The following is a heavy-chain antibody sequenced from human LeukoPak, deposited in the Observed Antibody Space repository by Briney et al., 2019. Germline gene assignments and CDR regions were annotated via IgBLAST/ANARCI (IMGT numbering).Heavy chain of an antibody. CDR3: ARGGPYYYDSSGYPYYYYMDV. CDR1: GGTFSSYA. Sequence: ASVKVSCKASGGTFSSYAISWVRQAPGQGLEWMGGIIPIFGTANYAQKFQGRVTITTDESTSTAYMELSSLRSEDTAVYYCARGGPYYYDSSGYPYYYYMDVWGKGTTVTVSS. V-gene: IGHV1-69*05. D-gene: IGHD3-22*01. J-gene: IGHJ6*03. CDR2: IIPIFGTA.